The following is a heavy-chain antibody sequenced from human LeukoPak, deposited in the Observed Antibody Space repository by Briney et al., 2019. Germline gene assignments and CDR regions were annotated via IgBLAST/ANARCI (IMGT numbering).Heavy chain of an antibody. CDR3: ARDRSSMVRGNYFDC. V-gene: IGHV3-66*01. D-gene: IGHD3-10*01. CDR1: GFTVSANY. CDR2: LYSGGTT. Sequence: GGSLRLSCAASGFTVSANYMSWVRQAPGGGLEWVSLLYSGGTTSYADSVKGRFTISSDSSKNTLYLQMNSLRAEDTAVSYCARDRSSMVRGNYFDCWGQGTLVTVSS. J-gene: IGHJ4*02.